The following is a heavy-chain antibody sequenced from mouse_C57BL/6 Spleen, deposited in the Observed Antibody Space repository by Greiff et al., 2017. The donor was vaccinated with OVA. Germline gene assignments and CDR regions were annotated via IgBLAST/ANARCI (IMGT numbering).Heavy chain of an antibody. CDR2: ISSGSSTI. V-gene: IGHV5-17*01. CDR3: AKNSYYSKPFAY. Sequence: DVMLVESGGGLVKPGGSLKLPCAASGFTFSDYGMHWVRQAPEKGLEWVAYISSGSSTIYYADTVKGRFTISRDNAKNTLFLQMTSLRSEDTAMYYCAKNSYYSKPFAYWGQGTLVTVSA. D-gene: IGHD2-5*01. J-gene: IGHJ3*01. CDR1: GFTFSDYG.